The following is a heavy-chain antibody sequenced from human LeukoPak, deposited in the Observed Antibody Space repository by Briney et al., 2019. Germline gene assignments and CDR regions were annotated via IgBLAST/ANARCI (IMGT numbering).Heavy chain of an antibody. Sequence: GASVKVSCKASGYTFTGYYMHWVRQAPGQGLEWMGWINPNSGGTNYAQKFQGWVTMTRDTSISTAYMELSRLRSDDTAVYYCATTVAGINSDYYYGMDVWGQGTTVTVSS. CDR1: GYTFTGYY. D-gene: IGHD6-19*01. CDR3: ATTVAGINSDYYYGMDV. J-gene: IGHJ6*02. CDR2: INPNSGGT. V-gene: IGHV1-2*04.